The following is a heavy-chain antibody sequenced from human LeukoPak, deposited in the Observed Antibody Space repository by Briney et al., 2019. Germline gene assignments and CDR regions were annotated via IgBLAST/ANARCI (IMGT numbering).Heavy chain of an antibody. CDR1: GGSIHIASFSAYY. D-gene: IGHD5-24*01. Sequence: SETLSLTCAVYGGSIHIASFSAYYWTWVRQSPGRGLQWIGEIDQSGNTHYNPSLKSRVTMSVDKSKNQFSLKLTSVTAADTAVYYCARGPRLPVEMATIFSLSGTNWFDPWGQGTLVTVSS. CDR2: IDQSGNT. CDR3: ARGPRLPVEMATIFSLSGTNWFDP. J-gene: IGHJ5*02. V-gene: IGHV4-34*01.